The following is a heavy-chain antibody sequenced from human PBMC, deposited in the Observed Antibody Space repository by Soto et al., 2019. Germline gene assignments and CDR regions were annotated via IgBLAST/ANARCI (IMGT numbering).Heavy chain of an antibody. J-gene: IGHJ4*02. CDR1: GFTFSSYG. D-gene: IGHD3-22*01. V-gene: IGHV3-30*18. CDR2: ISYDGSNK. Sequence: GGSLRLSCAASGFTFSSYGMHWVRQAPGKGLEWVAVISYDGSNKYYADSVKGRFTISRDNSKNTLYLQMNSLRAEDTAVYYCAKDRGNLLRQLDYWGQGTLVTVSS. CDR3: AKDRGNLLRQLDY.